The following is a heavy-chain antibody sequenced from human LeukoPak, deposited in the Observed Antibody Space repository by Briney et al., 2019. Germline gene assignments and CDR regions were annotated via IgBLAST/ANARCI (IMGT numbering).Heavy chain of an antibody. CDR2: ISGSGGST. V-gene: IGHV3-23*01. D-gene: IGHD2-2*01. CDR3: AKDPGYQVVYCFDY. Sequence: GGSLRLSCAASGFTFSSYSMSWVRQAPGKGLEWVSGISGSGGSTDYADSVKGRFTISRDNSKDTLYLQMNSLRVEDTAVYYCAKDPGYQVVYCFDYWGQGTLVTGSS. J-gene: IGHJ4*02. CDR1: GFTFSSYS.